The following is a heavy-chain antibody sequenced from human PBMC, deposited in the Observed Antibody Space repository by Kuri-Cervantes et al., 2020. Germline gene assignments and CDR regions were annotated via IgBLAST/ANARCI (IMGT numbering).Heavy chain of an antibody. V-gene: IGHV1-46*01. CDR1: GGTFSSYA. J-gene: IGHJ3*02. CDR3: ARDLRDYNHESSAYPKLFGGEYAFDI. Sequence: ASVKVSCKASGGTFSSYAISWVRQAPGQGLEWMGIINPSTGNTNYAQRFQGRVTMTRDTSTSTVYMELSSLRSEDTAVYYCARDLRDYNHESSAYPKLFGGEYAFDIWGQGTMVTVSS. CDR2: INPSTGNT. D-gene: IGHD3-22*01.